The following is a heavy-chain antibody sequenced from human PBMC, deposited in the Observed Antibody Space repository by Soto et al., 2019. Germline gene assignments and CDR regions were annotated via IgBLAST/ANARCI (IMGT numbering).Heavy chain of an antibody. CDR1: GCTFSSYA. CDR3: ARSYYDFWSGYYYYYYGMDV. D-gene: IGHD3-3*01. CDR2: IIPIFGTA. J-gene: IGHJ6*02. Sequence: SVKVSCKASGCTFSSYAISCVRQAPGQVLEWMGGIIPIFGTANYAQKFQGRVTITADESTSTAYMELSSLRSEDTAVYYCARSYYDFWSGYYYYYYGMDVWGQGTTVTVSS. V-gene: IGHV1-69*13.